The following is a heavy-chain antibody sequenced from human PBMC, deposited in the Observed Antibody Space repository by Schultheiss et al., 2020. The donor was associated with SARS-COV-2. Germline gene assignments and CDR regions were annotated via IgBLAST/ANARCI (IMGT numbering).Heavy chain of an antibody. CDR2: INHSGST. CDR1: GGSFSGYY. D-gene: IGHD2-2*01. Sequence: TLSLTCAVYGGSFSGYYWSWIRQPPGKGLEWIGEINHSGSTNYNPSLKSRVTISVDTSKNQFSLKLSSVTAADTAVYYCARGRYCSSTSCYAFAHYYYMDVWGKGTTVTVSS. V-gene: IGHV4-34*01. J-gene: IGHJ6*03. CDR3: ARGRYCSSTSCYAFAHYYYMDV.